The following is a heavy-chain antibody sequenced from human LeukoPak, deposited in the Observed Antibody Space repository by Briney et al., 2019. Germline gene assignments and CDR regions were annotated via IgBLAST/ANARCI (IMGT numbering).Heavy chain of an antibody. CDR1: GYTLTELS. V-gene: IGHV1-24*01. D-gene: IGHD3-16*01. J-gene: IGHJ4*02. CDR2: FDPEDCET. Sequence: ASVKVSCKVSGYTLTELSMHWVRQAPGKGLEWMGGFDPEDCETIYAQKFQGRVTMTEDTYRDTDYMELSSLRSEDTAVYCCATEGVSSWGAFDYWGQGTLVTVSS. CDR3: ATEGVSSWGAFDY.